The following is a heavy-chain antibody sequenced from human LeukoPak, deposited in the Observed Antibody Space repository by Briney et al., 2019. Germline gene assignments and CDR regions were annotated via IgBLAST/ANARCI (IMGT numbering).Heavy chain of an antibody. Sequence: GGSLRLSCAASGFTFSSYEMNWVRQAPGKGLEWVSYISSSGSTIYYADSVKGRFTISRDNAKNSLYLQMNSLRAEDTAVYYCAREPATYYYDSSGYYYGGGAFDIWGQGTMVTVSS. D-gene: IGHD3-22*01. CDR3: AREPATYYYDSSGYYYGGGAFDI. CDR1: GFTFSSYE. J-gene: IGHJ3*02. CDR2: ISSSGSTI. V-gene: IGHV3-48*03.